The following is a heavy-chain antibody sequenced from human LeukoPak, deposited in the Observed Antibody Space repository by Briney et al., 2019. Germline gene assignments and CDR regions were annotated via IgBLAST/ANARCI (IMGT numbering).Heavy chain of an antibody. V-gene: IGHV4-30-2*01. CDR1: GGSISSGGYS. J-gene: IGHJ4*02. CDR2: IYHSGST. D-gene: IGHD6-13*01. CDR3: ARGSPRGSSSWYEY. Sequence: PSQTLSLTCAVSGGSISSGGYSWSCIRQPPGKGLECIGYIYHSGSTYYNPSLKSRVTISVDRSKNQFSLKLSSVTAADTAVYYCARGSPRGSSSWYEYWGQGTLVTVSS.